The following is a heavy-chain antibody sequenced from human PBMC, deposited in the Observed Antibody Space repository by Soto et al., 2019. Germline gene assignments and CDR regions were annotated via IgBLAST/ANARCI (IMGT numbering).Heavy chain of an antibody. CDR3: ARGVRSYGSGSYPYPRS. CDR1: GGSISSGGYY. CDR2: IYYSGST. D-gene: IGHD3-10*01. V-gene: IGHV4-31*03. Sequence: QVQLQESGPGLVKPSQTLSLTCTVSGGSISSGGYYWSWIRQHPGKGLEWIAYIYYSGSTYYNPSLKSRVTLSVDRSKNQFSLKLSSVTAADTAVYYCARGVRSYGSGSYPYPRSWGQGTLVTVCS. J-gene: IGHJ5*02.